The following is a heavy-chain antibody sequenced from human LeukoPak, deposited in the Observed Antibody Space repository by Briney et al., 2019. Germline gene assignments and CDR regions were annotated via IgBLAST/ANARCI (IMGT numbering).Heavy chain of an antibody. Sequence: SETLSLTCTVSGGSTSSYYWTWIRQPPGKGLEWLGRIYSSGTTNTNYNPSLKSRVTMSVDTSKNQFSLKLRSVTAADTAVYYCARDVYGSGTRYLYWGQGTLVTVSS. D-gene: IGHD3-10*01. CDR2: IYSSGTT. J-gene: IGHJ4*02. CDR1: GGSTSSYY. CDR3: ARDVYGSGTRYLY. V-gene: IGHV4-4*07.